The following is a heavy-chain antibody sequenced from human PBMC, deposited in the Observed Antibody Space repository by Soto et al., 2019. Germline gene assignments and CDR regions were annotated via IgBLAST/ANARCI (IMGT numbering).Heavy chain of an antibody. CDR2: IYYSGST. CDR3: ARLAQEAYDFWGPNYFDY. J-gene: IGHJ4*02. Sequence: SETLSLTCTVSGGSISSSSYYWGWIRQPPGKGLEWIGSIYYSGSTYYNPSLKSRVTISVDTSKNQFSLKLSSVTAADTAVYYCARLAQEAYDFWGPNYFDYWGQGTLVTVSS. V-gene: IGHV4-39*01. D-gene: IGHD3-3*01. CDR1: GGSISSSSYY.